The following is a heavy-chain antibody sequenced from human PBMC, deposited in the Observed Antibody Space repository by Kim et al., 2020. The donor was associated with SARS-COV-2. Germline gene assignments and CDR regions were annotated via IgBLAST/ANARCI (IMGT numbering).Heavy chain of an antibody. J-gene: IGHJ4*02. D-gene: IGHD3-9*01. CDR3: ARGDRATGYYRETLDY. CDR2: ISSSSSYT. CDR1: GFTFSDYY. V-gene: IGHV3-11*06. Sequence: GGSLRLSCAASGFTFSDYYMSWIRQAPGKGLEWVSYISSSSSYTNYADSVKGRFTISRDNAKNSLYLQMNSLRAEDTAVYYCARGDRATGYYRETLDYWGQGTLVTVSS.